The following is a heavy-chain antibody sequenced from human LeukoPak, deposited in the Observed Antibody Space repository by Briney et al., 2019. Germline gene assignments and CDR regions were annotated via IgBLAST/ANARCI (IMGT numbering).Heavy chain of an antibody. CDR3: AKDRQAGF. Sequence: PGGSLRLSCAASEFTFSSYVMSWVRQAPGKGLEWVSAISGSGGYTYYPDSVKGRFTISRDNSKNTLYLQMNSLRAEDMAVYYCAKDRQAGFWGQGTLVTVSS. D-gene: IGHD3-10*01. J-gene: IGHJ4*02. V-gene: IGHV3-23*01. CDR1: EFTFSSYV. CDR2: ISGSGGYT.